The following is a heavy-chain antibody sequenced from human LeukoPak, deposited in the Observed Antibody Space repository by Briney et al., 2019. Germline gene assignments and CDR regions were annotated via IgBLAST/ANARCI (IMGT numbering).Heavy chain of an antibody. J-gene: IGHJ4*02. CDR3: AKDVPQAWQLLGH. V-gene: IGHV3-30*02. Sequence: GGSLRLSCAASGFSFSGHGMHWVRQAPGKGLEWVSFIRYDGSDQYYAVSVKGRFTISRDNSKNMLSLQMNSLRAEDTAVYYCAKDVPQAWQLLGHWGQGTLVTVFS. CDR1: GFSFSGHG. CDR2: IRYDGSDQ. D-gene: IGHD2-2*01.